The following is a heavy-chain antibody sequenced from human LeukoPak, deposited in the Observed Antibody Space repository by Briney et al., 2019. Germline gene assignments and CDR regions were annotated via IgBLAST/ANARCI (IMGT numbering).Heavy chain of an antibody. Sequence: ASVKVSCKASGGTFSSYAISWVRQAPGQGLEWMGRIIPILGIANYAQKFQGRVTITTDESTSTAYMELSSLRSEDTAVYYCARDGAGDAFDIWGQGTMVTVSS. CDR1: GGTFSSYA. J-gene: IGHJ3*02. D-gene: IGHD3-10*01. CDR2: IIPILGIA. CDR3: ARDGAGDAFDI. V-gene: IGHV1-69*04.